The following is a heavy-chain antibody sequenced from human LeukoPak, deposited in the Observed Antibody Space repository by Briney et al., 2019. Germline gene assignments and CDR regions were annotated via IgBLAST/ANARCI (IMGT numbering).Heavy chain of an antibody. D-gene: IGHD1-26*01. CDR3: ARDYDSVGATFVDY. V-gene: IGHV1-18*01. CDR2: ISAYNGNT. CDR1: GYTFTSYG. Sequence: ASVKVSCKASGYTFTSYGISWVRQAPGQGLEWMGWISAYNGNTNYAQKLQGRVTMTTDTSTSTAYMELRSLRSDDTAVYYCARDYDSVGATFVDYWGQGTLVTVSS. J-gene: IGHJ4*02.